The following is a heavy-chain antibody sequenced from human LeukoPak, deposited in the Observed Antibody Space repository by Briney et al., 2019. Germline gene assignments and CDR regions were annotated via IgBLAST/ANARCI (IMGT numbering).Heavy chain of an antibody. J-gene: IGHJ4*02. CDR1: GFTFSSYA. CDR2: ISASGGST. V-gene: IGHV3-23*01. CDR3: AKEVAIGYMVRGEKDY. Sequence: GGSLRLSCAASGFTFSSYAMSWVRQAPGKGLEWVSAISASGGSTYFADSVKGRFTISRDNSKNTLYLQMNNLRADDTAIYYCAKEVAIGYMVRGEKDYWGQGTLVTVSS. D-gene: IGHD3-10*01.